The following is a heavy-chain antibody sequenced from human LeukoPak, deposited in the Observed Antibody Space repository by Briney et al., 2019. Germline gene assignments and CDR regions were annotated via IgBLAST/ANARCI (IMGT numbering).Heavy chain of an antibody. J-gene: IGHJ4*02. CDR1: GGSITSYY. V-gene: IGHV4-59*12. CDR2: IYYSGST. Sequence: PSETLSLTCTVSGGSITSYYWSWIRQPPGKGLEWIGYIYYSGSTNYNPSLKSRVTISVDTSKNQFSLKLSSVTAADTAVYYCARGRRDGYKVRRYFDYWGQGTLATVSS. CDR3: ARGRRDGYKVRRYFDY. D-gene: IGHD5-24*01.